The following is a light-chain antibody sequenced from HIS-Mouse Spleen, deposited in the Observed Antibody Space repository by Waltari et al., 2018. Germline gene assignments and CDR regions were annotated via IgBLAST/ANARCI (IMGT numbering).Light chain of an antibody. Sequence: QSALPQPASVSGSPGPSITISSPGTSSDLGRYNLVSWYQQHPGKAPKPMSYEGSKRPSGVANRFSGSKAGNTASLTISGLQAEDEADYYCCSYAGSSTWVFGGGTKLTVL. CDR1: SSDLGRYNL. V-gene: IGLV2-23*01. CDR2: EGS. CDR3: CSYAGSSTWV. J-gene: IGLJ3*02.